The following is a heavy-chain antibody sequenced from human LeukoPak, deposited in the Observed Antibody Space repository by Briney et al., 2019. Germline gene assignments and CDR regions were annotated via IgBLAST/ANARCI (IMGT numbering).Heavy chain of an antibody. D-gene: IGHD3-3*01. CDR1: GGSISSYY. CDR2: IYYSGST. CDR3: ARVSPPDYDFWSGYYTGSWFGP. J-gene: IGHJ5*02. V-gene: IGHV4-59*01. Sequence: SETLSLTCTVSGGSISSYYWSWIRQPAGKGLEWIGYIYYSGSTNYNPSLKSRVTISVDTSKNQFSLKLSSVTAADTAVYYCARVSPPDYDFWSGYYTGSWFGPWGQGTLVTVSS.